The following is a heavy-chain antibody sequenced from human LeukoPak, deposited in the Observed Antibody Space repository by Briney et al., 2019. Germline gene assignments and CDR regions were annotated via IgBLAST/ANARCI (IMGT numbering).Heavy chain of an antibody. CDR2: MNPNSGNT. CDR1: GNTFSSYE. CDR3: ARGNYFGSGSFDN. D-gene: IGHD3-10*01. J-gene: IGHJ4*02. V-gene: IGHV1-8*01. Sequence: GASVKVSCKASGNTFSSYEINWVRQATGQGLEWLGWMNPNSGNTGYAQKFQGRVTMTGNTSISTAYMELSSLRSEDTAVYYCARGNYFGSGSFDNWGQGTLVTVSS.